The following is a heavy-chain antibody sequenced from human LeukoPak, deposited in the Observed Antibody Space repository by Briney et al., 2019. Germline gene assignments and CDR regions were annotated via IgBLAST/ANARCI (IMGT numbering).Heavy chain of an antibody. CDR2: INAGNGNT. CDR1: GYTFTSYA. Sequence: ASVKVSCKASGYTFTSYAMHWVRQAPGQRLEWMGWINAGNGNTKYSQKFQGRVTTTRDTSASTAYMELSSLRSEDTAVYYCARDLPYSSGWLGYWGQGTLVTVSS. CDR3: ARDLPYSSGWLGY. D-gene: IGHD6-19*01. J-gene: IGHJ4*02. V-gene: IGHV1-3*01.